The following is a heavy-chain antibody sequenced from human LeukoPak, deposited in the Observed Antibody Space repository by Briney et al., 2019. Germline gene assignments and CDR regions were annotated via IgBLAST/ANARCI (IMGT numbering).Heavy chain of an antibody. Sequence: SETLSLTCTVSGGSISSGSYYWSWIRQPAGKGLEWIGRIYTSGSTNYNPSLKSRVTISVDTSKNQFSLKLSSVTAADTAVYYCARARPILYSSGYYFRRIDYFDYWGQGTLITVSS. J-gene: IGHJ4*02. V-gene: IGHV4-61*02. D-gene: IGHD3-22*01. CDR3: ARARPILYSSGYYFRRIDYFDY. CDR1: GGSISSGSYY. CDR2: IYTSGST.